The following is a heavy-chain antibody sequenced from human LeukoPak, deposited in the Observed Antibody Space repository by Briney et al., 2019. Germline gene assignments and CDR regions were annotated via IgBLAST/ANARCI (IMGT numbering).Heavy chain of an antibody. J-gene: IGHJ3*02. CDR2: ISSSGSTI. Sequence: GGSLRLSCAASGFTFSDYYMSWIRQAPGKGLEWVSYISSSGSTIYYADSVKGRFTISRDNAKNSLYLQMNSLRAEDTAVYYCASSDRTGYSSGWYPLDAFDIWGQGTMVTVSS. CDR3: ASSDRTGYSSGWYPLDAFDI. V-gene: IGHV3-11*04. CDR1: GFTFSDYY. D-gene: IGHD6-19*01.